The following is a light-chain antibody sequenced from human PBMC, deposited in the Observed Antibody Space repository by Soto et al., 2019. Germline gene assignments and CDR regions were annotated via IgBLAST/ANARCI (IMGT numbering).Light chain of an antibody. J-gene: IGKJ5*01. CDR2: AAS. Sequence: DIQLTQSPSFLSASVGDRVTITCRASQGISSYLAWYQQKPGKAPKLLIYAASTLQSGVPSRFSGSGSGTEFTLTISSLQTEDFATYYCQQLNSYPLFGQGTRLEIK. CDR3: QQLNSYPL. V-gene: IGKV1-9*01. CDR1: QGISSY.